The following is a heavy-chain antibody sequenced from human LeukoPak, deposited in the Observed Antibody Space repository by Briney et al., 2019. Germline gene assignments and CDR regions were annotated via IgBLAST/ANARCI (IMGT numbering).Heavy chain of an antibody. CDR1: GFTFSSYW. V-gene: IGHV3-7*04. Sequence: GGSLRLSCAASGFTFSSYWMSWVRQAPGKGLEWVANIKQDGSEKYYVDSVKGRFTISRDNAKNSLYLQMNSLRAEDTAVYYCARDLGYSYVRGNWFDPWGQGALVTVSS. D-gene: IGHD5-18*01. CDR2: IKQDGSEK. CDR3: ARDLGYSYVRGNWFDP. J-gene: IGHJ5*02.